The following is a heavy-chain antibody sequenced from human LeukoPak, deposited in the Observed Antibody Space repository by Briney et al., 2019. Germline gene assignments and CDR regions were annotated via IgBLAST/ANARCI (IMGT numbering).Heavy chain of an antibody. D-gene: IGHD1-1*01. J-gene: IGHJ6*04. CDR1: GGTFSSYA. Sequence: ASVKVCCTASGGTFSSYAISWVRQAPGQGLELMGGIIPIFGTANYAQKFQGRVTITADKCTSPAYMELSSLRSEDTAVYYCARGPRTTGTTYYYYGMDVWGKGTTVTVSS. CDR2: IIPIFGTA. V-gene: IGHV1-69*06. CDR3: ARGPRTTGTTYYYYGMDV.